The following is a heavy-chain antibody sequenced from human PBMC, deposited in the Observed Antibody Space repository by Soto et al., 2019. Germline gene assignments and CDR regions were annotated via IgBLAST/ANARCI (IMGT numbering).Heavy chain of an antibody. CDR1: GFTFSSYW. J-gene: IGHJ4*02. D-gene: IGHD6-13*01. Sequence: GSLSLSCAASGFTFSSYWMHWVRQAPGKGLVWVSRINSDGSYTNYADSVKGRFTISRDNAKNTLFLQMNSLRAEDTAVYYCTREVYSSSWYDYWGQGT. V-gene: IGHV3-74*01. CDR3: TREVYSSSWYDY. CDR2: INSDGSYT.